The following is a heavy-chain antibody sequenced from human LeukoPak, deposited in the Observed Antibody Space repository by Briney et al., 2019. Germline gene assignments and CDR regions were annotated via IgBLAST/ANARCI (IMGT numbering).Heavy chain of an antibody. Sequence: GGSLRLSCASSGFTFSVYWMSWVRQAPGKGPEWVANIAQDGSEKYYVDSVKGRFTISRDNAQNSLHLQMNSLTAEDTAVYYCAKSFAARDYYFDPWGEGTLVTVSS. CDR2: IAQDGSEK. D-gene: IGHD6-6*01. CDR1: GFTFSVYW. V-gene: IGHV3-7*05. J-gene: IGHJ5*02. CDR3: AKSFAARDYYFDP.